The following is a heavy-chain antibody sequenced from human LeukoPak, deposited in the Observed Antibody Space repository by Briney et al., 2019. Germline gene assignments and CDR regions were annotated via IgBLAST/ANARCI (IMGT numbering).Heavy chain of an antibody. Sequence: PSETLSLTCTVSGGSISSGGYYWSWIRQPPGKGLEWIGYIYHSGSTYYNPSLKSRVTISVDRSKNQFSLKLSSVTAADTAVYYCAREGREIAADDYWGQGTLVTVSS. CDR3: AREGREIAADDY. D-gene: IGHD6-13*01. CDR2: IYHSGST. CDR1: GGSISSGGYY. V-gene: IGHV4-30-2*01. J-gene: IGHJ4*02.